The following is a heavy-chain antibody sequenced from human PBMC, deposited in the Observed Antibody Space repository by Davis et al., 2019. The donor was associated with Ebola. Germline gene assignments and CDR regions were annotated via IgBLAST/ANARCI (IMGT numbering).Heavy chain of an antibody. CDR2: ITPFNGNT. CDR1: GYTFTGYY. J-gene: IGHJ6*02. D-gene: IGHD5-18*01. CDR3: ARVLGGYGYPYYYYYYGMDV. V-gene: IGHV1-45*02. Sequence: SVKVSCKASGYTFTGYYMHWVRQAPGQALEWMGWITPFNGNTNYAQKFQDRVTITRDRSMSTAYMELSSLRSEDTAVYYCARVLGGYGYPYYYYYYGMDVWGQGTTVTVSS.